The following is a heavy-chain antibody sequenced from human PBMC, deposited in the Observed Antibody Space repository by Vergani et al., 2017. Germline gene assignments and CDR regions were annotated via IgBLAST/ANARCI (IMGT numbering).Heavy chain of an antibody. V-gene: IGHV3-21*01. Sequence: EVQLVESGGGLVKPGGSLRLSCAASGFTFSSYSMNWVRQAPGKGLEWVSSMSSSRSYIYYADSVKGRFTISRDNAKNSLYLQMNSLRAEDTAVYYCATGYSWGWFDPWGQGTLVTVSS. D-gene: IGHD5-18*01. J-gene: IGHJ5*02. CDR1: GFTFSSYS. CDR2: MSSSRSYI. CDR3: ATGYSWGWFDP.